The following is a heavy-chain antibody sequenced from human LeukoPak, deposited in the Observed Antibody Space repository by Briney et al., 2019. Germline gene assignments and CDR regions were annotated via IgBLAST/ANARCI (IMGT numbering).Heavy chain of an antibody. J-gene: IGHJ5*02. CDR1: GYTFTIYG. D-gene: IGHD3-9*01. CDR3: ARDQTGYLDWFDP. Sequence: ASVKVSFKASGYTFTIYGISWVRQAPGQGLEWMGWISAYNGNTNYAQKLQGRVTMTTDTSTSTAYMELRSLRSDDTAVYYCARDQTGYLDWFDPWGQGTLVTVSS. CDR2: ISAYNGNT. V-gene: IGHV1-18*01.